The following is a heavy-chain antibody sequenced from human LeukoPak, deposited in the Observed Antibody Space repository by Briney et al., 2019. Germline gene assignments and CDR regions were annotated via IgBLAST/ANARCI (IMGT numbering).Heavy chain of an antibody. CDR1: GASVSGSNYY. Sequence: SETLSLTCAVSGASVSGSNYYWGWIRQPPGKGLEWIGTIYYSGSTYYNPSLKSRVTISVDTSKNQFSLKLSSVTAADTAVYYCAREFGGYGFDYWGQGSLVTVSS. J-gene: IGHJ4*02. D-gene: IGHD3-10*01. CDR2: IYYSGST. V-gene: IGHV4-39*07. CDR3: AREFGGYGFDY.